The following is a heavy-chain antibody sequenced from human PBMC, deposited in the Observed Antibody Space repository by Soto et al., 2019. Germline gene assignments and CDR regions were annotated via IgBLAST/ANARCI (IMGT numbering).Heavy chain of an antibody. D-gene: IGHD2-15*01. CDR1: FASFSSNSYH. V-gene: IGHV4-39*01. CDR3: ARLVVVAPVANV. J-gene: IGHJ4*02. Sequence: SETLSLTCSVSFASFSSNSYHWGWIRQPPGKGLEWIGSISYTGTTYYSPSLKSRVTISADTSKKQSSLKLDSATAADTAVYYCARLVVVAPVANVWGQGTLVAVPS. CDR2: ISYTGTT.